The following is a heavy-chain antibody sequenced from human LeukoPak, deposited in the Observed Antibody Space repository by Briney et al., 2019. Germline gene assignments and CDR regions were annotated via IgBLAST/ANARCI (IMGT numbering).Heavy chain of an antibody. CDR3: AAGHDYGGNTFDY. CDR1: GGSISSGSYY. Sequence: SETLSLTCTVSGGSISSGSYYWSWIRQPAGKGLEWIGRIYTSGSTNYNTSLKSRVTISVDTSKSQFSLKLSSVTAADTAVYYCAAGHDYGGNTFDYWGQGTLVTVSS. CDR2: IYTSGST. D-gene: IGHD4-23*01. J-gene: IGHJ4*02. V-gene: IGHV4-61*02.